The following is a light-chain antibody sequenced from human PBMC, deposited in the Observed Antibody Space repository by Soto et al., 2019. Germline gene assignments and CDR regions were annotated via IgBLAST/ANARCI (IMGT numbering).Light chain of an antibody. CDR2: FGS. J-gene: IGKJ1*01. V-gene: IGKV2-28*01. CDR1: HSLLQSNVSNY. CDR3: MQSQQSPPT. Sequence: DIVMTQSPLSQPVTPGEPASISCSSSHSLLQSNVSNYLDWYLQKPGQSPQLLIYFGSYRASGVPDRFSGSGSGTDFTLKIRRVEAEDVGVYYCMQSQQSPPTFGQGTKVDIK.